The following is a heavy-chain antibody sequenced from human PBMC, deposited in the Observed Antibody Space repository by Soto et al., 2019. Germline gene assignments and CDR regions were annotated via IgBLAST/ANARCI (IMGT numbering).Heavy chain of an antibody. CDR3: ARPPYYDSSGFSPGYYFDC. J-gene: IGHJ4*02. D-gene: IGHD3-22*01. Sequence: QLLESGPGLVKPAETLSLTCTVSGGSISSNSYYCDWIRQPPGKGLEWIGSIYYSGNTGNTFYNPSLKSRVTISVDTSKNQFSLTLSSVTAADTAVYYCARPPYYDSSGFSPGYYFDCWGQGTLVTVSS. V-gene: IGHV4-39*01. CDR2: IYYSGNTGNT. CDR1: GGSISSNSYY.